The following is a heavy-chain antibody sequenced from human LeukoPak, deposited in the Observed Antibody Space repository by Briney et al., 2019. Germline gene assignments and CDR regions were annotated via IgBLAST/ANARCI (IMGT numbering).Heavy chain of an antibody. CDR3: ARERISGGWYNDAFDI. D-gene: IGHD6-19*01. CDR2: IYYSGST. V-gene: IGHV4-59*01. CDR1: GGSISSYY. Sequence: SETLSLTCTVSGGSISSYYWSWIRQPPGKGLEWIGYIYYSGSTNYNPSLKSRVTISVDTSKNQFSLKLSSVTAADTAVYYCARERISGGWYNDAFDIWGQGTMVTVSS. J-gene: IGHJ3*02.